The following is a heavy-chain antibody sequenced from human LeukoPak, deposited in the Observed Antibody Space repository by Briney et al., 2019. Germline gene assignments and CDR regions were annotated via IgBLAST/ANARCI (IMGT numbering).Heavy chain of an antibody. V-gene: IGHV3-30*18. CDR2: ISYDGGYT. CDR1: GFTFSSYE. CDR3: AKASWQLLLLDY. D-gene: IGHD2-15*01. J-gene: IGHJ4*02. Sequence: QTGGSLRLSCAASGFTFSSYEMNWVRQAPGKGLEWVALISYDGGYTYYADSMKGRFTISRGNSKNTLYLQMNSLRAEDTAFYYCAKASWQLLLLDYWGQGTLVTVSS.